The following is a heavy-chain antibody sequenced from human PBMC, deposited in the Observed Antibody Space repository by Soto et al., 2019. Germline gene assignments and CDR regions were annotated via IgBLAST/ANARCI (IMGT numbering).Heavy chain of an antibody. D-gene: IGHD5-12*01. V-gene: IGHV4-30-2*06. CDR1: GASISYGGFS. CDR2: ISHLEST. J-gene: IGHJ4*02. CDR3: ARGGGYDSFDY. Sequence: SETLSLTCTISGASISYGGFSWSWIRQSPGKGLEWIGYISHLESTYFHPSFKSRLTMSIDRTRNQFSLKLSSVTAADMAVYYCARGGGYDSFDYWGQGVLVTVSS.